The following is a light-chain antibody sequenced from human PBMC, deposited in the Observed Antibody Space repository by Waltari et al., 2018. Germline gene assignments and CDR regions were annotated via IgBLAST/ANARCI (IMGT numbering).Light chain of an antibody. CDR3: CSYAGGTTFL. CDR1: GSEIDIYNL. J-gene: IGLJ2*01. Sequence: QSALTQPASVSGSLGQSITISCTGSGSEIDIYNLVSWYQQYPGKAPKLIIYEGDERPSGVSERFSGSKSGNTASRTISGLQADDEAEYHCCSYAGGTTFLFGGGTKVTVL. V-gene: IGLV2-23*03. CDR2: EGD.